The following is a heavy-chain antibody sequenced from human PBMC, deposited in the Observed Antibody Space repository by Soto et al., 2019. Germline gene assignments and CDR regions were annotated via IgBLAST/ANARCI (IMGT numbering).Heavy chain of an antibody. J-gene: IGHJ4*02. V-gene: IGHV3-23*01. CDR1: GFTFSSYA. CDR2: ISGSGAST. CDR3: AKGVSGSSSWYVEY. Sequence: GGSLRLSCAASGFTFSSYAMNWVRQAPGKGLEWVSAISGSGASTYYADSVKGRFTISRDNSKNTLYLQMNGLRAEDTAIYYCAKGVSGSSSWYVEYWGQGTLVTVSS. D-gene: IGHD6-13*01.